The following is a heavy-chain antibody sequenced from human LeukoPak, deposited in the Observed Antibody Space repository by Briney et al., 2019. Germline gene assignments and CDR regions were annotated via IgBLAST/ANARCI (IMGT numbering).Heavy chain of an antibody. CDR1: GGTFSSYA. D-gene: IGHD6-19*01. J-gene: IGHJ6*02. CDR2: IIPIFGTA. V-gene: IGHV1-69*13. Sequence: SVKVSCKASGGTFSSYAISWVRQAPGQGLEWMGGIIPIFGTADYAQKFQGRVTITADESTSTAYMELSSLRSEDTAVYYCASGYSSDQLPHYYYYGMDVWGQGTTVTVSS. CDR3: ASGYSSDQLPHYYYYGMDV.